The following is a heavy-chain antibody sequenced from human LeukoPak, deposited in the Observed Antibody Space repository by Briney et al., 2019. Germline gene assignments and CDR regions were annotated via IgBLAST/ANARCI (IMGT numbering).Heavy chain of an antibody. D-gene: IGHD3-9*01. CDR3: AKDPTTYYDILTGHNPAGY. CDR2: ISRSSSYI. CDR1: GFTFSSYS. J-gene: IGHJ4*02. V-gene: IGHV3-21*01. Sequence: GGSLRLSCAASGFTFSSYSMNWVRQAPGKGLEWVSSISRSSSYIYYGDSVKGRFTISRDNAKNSLYLQMNSLRAEDTAVYYCAKDPTTYYDILTGHNPAGYWGQGTLVTVSS.